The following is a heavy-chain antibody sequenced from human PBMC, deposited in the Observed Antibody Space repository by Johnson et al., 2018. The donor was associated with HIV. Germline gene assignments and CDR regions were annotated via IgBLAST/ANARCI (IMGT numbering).Heavy chain of an antibody. CDR2: IYSGGDT. CDR1: GFTFDDYG. J-gene: IGHJ3*02. CDR3: AGGAAFDI. V-gene: IGHV3-66*01. Sequence: MQLVESGGGVVRPGGSLRLSCAASGFTFDDYGMNWVRQDKGKGLEWVSVIYSGGDTYYAESVKGRFTISIDNFKNTLYLQMNSLKVESAAVYYCAGGAAFDIWGQGTMVIVSS.